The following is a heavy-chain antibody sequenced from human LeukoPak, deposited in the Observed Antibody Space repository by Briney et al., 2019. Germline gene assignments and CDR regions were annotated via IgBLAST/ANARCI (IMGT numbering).Heavy chain of an antibody. D-gene: IGHD5-24*01. CDR3: ARDGGDGYNLFDY. V-gene: IGHV3-33*01. CDR1: GFTFCSYG. J-gene: IGHJ4*02. Sequence: GRSLRLSCAASGFTFCSYGMHWVRQAPGKGLEWVAVIWYDGSNKYYADSVKGRFTISRDNSKNTLYLQMNSLRAEDTAVYYCARDGGDGYNLFDYWGQGTLVTVSS. CDR2: IWYDGSNK.